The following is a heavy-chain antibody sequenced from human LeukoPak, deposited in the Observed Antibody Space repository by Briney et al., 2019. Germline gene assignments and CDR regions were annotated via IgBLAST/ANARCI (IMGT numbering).Heavy chain of an antibody. V-gene: IGHV4-59*01. Sequence: SETLSLTCTVSGGSISSYYWSWIRQPPGKGLEWIGYIYYSGSTNYNPSLKSRVTISVDTSKNQFSLKLSSVTDADTAVYYCAREGGYRDAFDIWGQGAMVTVSS. CDR3: AREGGYRDAFDI. D-gene: IGHD6-25*01. J-gene: IGHJ3*02. CDR2: IYYSGST. CDR1: GGSISSYY.